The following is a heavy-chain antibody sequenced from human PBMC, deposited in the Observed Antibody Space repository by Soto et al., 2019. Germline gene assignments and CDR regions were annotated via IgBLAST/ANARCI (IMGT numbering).Heavy chain of an antibody. CDR3: ARLKRGYSYGSIIDF. CDR1: GDSISNYY. J-gene: IGHJ4*01. CDR2: IFYSGST. D-gene: IGHD5-18*01. V-gene: IGHV4-59*01. Sequence: SETLSLTCTVSGDSISNYYCSWIRQPPGRGLEYIGYIFYSGSTNYNPSLKSRVAISVDTSRNQFALKLRSVTAADTATYYCARLKRGYSYGSIIDFWGRGTLVTAPQ.